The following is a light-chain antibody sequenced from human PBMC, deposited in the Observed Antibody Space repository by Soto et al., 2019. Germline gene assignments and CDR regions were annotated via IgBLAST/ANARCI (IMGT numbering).Light chain of an antibody. CDR3: QQYERYST. V-gene: IGKV3-15*01. Sequence: EIVMTQSPATLSVSPGERATLSCRASQTVRNNYLAWYQQKPGQAPRLLIHGATTRATGIPARFSGSGSGTEFTLTISGLQPEDSATYYCQQYERYSTFGQGTKVDI. J-gene: IGKJ1*01. CDR2: GAT. CDR1: QTVRNN.